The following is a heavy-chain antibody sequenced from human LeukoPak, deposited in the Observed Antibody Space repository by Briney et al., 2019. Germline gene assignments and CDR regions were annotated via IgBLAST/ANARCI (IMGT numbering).Heavy chain of an antibody. CDR1: GFTFSSYA. CDR2: ISGSGGST. CDR3: AKGDSSSSGGY. J-gene: IGHJ4*02. V-gene: IGHV3-23*01. D-gene: IGHD6-6*01. Sequence: GGSLRLSCAASGFTFSSYAMSWVRQAPGKGLEWVSAISGSGGSTYYADSVKGRLTISRDNSKNTLYLQMNSLRAEDTAVYYCAKGDSSSSGGYWGQGTLVTVSS.